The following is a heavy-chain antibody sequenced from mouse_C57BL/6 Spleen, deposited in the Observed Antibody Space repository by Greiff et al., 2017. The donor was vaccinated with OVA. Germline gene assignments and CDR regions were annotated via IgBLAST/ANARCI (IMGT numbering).Heavy chain of an antibody. Sequence: EVQGVESGEGLVKPGGSLKLSCAASGFTFSSYAMSWVRQTPEKRLEWVAYISSGGDYIYYADTVKGRFTISRDNARNTLYLQMSSLKSEDTAMYYCTREGGTTVVGYFDVWGTGTTVTVSS. CDR1: GFTFSSYA. V-gene: IGHV5-9-1*02. D-gene: IGHD1-1*01. CDR2: ISSGGDYI. J-gene: IGHJ1*03. CDR3: TREGGTTVVGYFDV.